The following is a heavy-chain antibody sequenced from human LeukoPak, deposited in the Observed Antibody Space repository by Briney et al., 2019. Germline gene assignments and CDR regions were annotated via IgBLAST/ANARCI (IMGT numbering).Heavy chain of an antibody. CDR2: IYYSGST. CDR1: GGSISSYY. D-gene: IGHD2-2*01. V-gene: IGHV4-59*08. CDR3: ARAVVPAAWYFDL. J-gene: IGHJ2*01. Sequence: SETLSFTCTVSGGSISSYYWSWIRQPPGKGLEWIGYIYYSGSTNYNPSLKSRVTISVDTSKNQFSLKLSSVTAADTAVYYCARAVVPAAWYFDLWGRGTLVTVSS.